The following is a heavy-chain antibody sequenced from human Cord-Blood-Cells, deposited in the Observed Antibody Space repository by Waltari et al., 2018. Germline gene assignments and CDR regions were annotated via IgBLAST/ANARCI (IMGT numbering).Heavy chain of an antibody. D-gene: IGHD4-17*01. CDR1: GGAISSRSSY. Sequence: QLQLQVSGPGLGKPSETLARTCTVPGGAISSRSSYWARTRQPPGKGLEWSGSIYYSGSTYYNPSLKSRVTISVDTSKTQFSLKLSSVTAADTAVYYCARPTTVTTLAGWYFDLWGRGTLVTVSS. CDR2: IYYSGST. V-gene: IGHV4-39*01. CDR3: ARPTTVTTLAGWYFDL. J-gene: IGHJ2*01.